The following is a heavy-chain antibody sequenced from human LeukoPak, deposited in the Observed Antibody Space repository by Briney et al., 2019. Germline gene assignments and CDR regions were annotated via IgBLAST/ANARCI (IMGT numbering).Heavy chain of an antibody. CDR1: SGSISSYY. J-gene: IGHJ5*02. CDR3: ARRKNNWFDP. CDR2: IYYSGST. Sequence: SETLSLTCTVSSGSISSYYWSWIRQPPGKGLEWIGYIYYSGSTNYNPSLKSRVTISVDTSKNQFSLKLSSVTAADTAVYYCARRKNNWFDPWGQGTLVTVSS. V-gene: IGHV4-59*08.